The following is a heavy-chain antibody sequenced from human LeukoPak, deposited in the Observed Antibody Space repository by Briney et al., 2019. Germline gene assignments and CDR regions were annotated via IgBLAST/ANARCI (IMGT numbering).Heavy chain of an antibody. CDR2: ISGNGDIT. CDR1: GFTFSSYG. CDR3: ARHPDLQYYYDETNYGIDP. Sequence: PGGSLRLSCAASGFTFSSYGMSWVRQAPGKGLEWVSTISGNGDITYYADSVKGRFTISRENSKNTLFLQMNSLRAEDTAIYYCARHPDLQYYYDETNYGIDPWGQGTLVTVSS. V-gene: IGHV3-23*01. J-gene: IGHJ5*02. D-gene: IGHD3-22*01.